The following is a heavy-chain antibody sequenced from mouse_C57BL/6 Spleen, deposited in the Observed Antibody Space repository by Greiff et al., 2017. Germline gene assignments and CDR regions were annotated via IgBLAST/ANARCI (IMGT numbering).Heavy chain of an antibody. Sequence: EVQLQQSGAELVRPGASVKLSCTASGFNIKDDYMPWVKQRPEQGLEWIGWIDPENGDTEYASKFQGKATITADTSSNTAYLQLSSLTSEDTAVYYCTTYDYDVEYYFDYWGQGTTLTVSS. CDR2: IDPENGDT. J-gene: IGHJ2*01. CDR1: GFNIKDDY. D-gene: IGHD2-4*01. V-gene: IGHV14-4*01. CDR3: TTYDYDVEYYFDY.